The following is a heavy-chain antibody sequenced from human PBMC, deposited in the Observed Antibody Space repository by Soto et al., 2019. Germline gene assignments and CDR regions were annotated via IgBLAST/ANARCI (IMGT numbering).Heavy chain of an antibody. CDR1: GGSFSGYY. V-gene: IGHV4-34*01. CDR2: INHSGST. D-gene: IGHD6-13*01. CDR3: ARVRRSSSRPDACDI. Sequence: SETLSLTCAVYGGSFSGYYWSWIRQPPGKGLEWIGEINHSGSTNYNPSLKSRVTISIDTSRNQFSLNLRFVTAADTAVYFCARVRRSSSRPDACDIWGQGTMVTVSS. J-gene: IGHJ3*02.